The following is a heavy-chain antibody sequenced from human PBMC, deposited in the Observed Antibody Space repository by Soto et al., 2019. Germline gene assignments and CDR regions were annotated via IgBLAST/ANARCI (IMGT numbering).Heavy chain of an antibody. CDR3: ARGTGPTVAVDY. V-gene: IGHV1-18*04. CDR2: ISAYNGDT. CDR1: GYTFSSYG. D-gene: IGHD6-19*01. Sequence: QVQLVQSGAEVKKPGASVRVSCDTSGYTFSSYGLSWVRQAPRQGFEWMGWISAYNGDTYYAQKFQGRVTMTTDISTRTAYMELRSLTSDDTAVYYCARGTGPTVAVDYWGQGTLVTVSS. J-gene: IGHJ4*02.